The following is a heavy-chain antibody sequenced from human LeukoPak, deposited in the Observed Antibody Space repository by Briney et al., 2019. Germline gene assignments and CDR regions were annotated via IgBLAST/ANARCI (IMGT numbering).Heavy chain of an antibody. D-gene: IGHD6-6*01. CDR3: ARVPYSSSSPAFDY. CDR1: GGSISSYY. CDR2: IYYSGST. J-gene: IGHJ4*02. V-gene: IGHV4-59*01. Sequence: SETLSLTCTVSGGSISSYYSSWIRQPPGKGLEWFGYIYYSGSTNYNPSLKSRVTISVDTSKNQFSLKLSSVTAAATAVYYCARVPYSSSSPAFDYWGQGTLVTVSS.